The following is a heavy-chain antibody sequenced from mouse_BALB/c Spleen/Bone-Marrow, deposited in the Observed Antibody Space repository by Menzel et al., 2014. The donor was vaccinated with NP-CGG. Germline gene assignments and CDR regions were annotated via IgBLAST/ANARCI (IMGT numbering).Heavy chain of an antibody. V-gene: IGHV1-4*01. D-gene: IGHD1-1*01. J-gene: IGHJ4*01. CDR3: ARGGFLLPSLALDY. Sequence: MFKGKATLAADKSSSTAYMQLSSLTSEDSAVYYCARGGFLLPSLALDYWGQGTSVTVSS.